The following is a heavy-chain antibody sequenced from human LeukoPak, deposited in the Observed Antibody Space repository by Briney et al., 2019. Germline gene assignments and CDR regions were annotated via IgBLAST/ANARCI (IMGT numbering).Heavy chain of an antibody. CDR2: ISYDGSNK. CDR1: GFTFSSYA. D-gene: IGHD3-10*01. CDR3: AKVRFGVTARYYFDY. V-gene: IGHV3-30*04. J-gene: IGHJ4*02. Sequence: GGSLRLSCAASGFTFSSYAMHWVRQAPGKGLEWVAAISYDGSNKYSADSVKGRFTISRDNSKNTLYLQMNSLRAEDTAVYYCAKVRFGVTARYYFDYWGQGTLVTVSS.